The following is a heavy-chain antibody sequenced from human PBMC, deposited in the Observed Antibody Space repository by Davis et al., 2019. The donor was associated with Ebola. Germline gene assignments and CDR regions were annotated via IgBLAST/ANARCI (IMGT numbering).Heavy chain of an antibody. V-gene: IGHV1-2*02. CDR3: ARGRSSSRWAFDI. Sequence: ASVKVSCKASGGTFSSYAISWVRQAPGQGPEWMGWISLNSGSTKYSHKFQGRVTMTRDTSINTAHMELSGLTSDDTAVYYCARGRSSSRWAFDIWGQRTMVTVSS. CDR2: ISLNSGST. J-gene: IGHJ3*02. CDR1: GGTFSSYA. D-gene: IGHD6-13*01.